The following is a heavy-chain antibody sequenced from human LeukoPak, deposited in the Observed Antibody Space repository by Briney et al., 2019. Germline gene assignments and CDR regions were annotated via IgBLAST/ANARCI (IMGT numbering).Heavy chain of an antibody. D-gene: IGHD1-14*01. V-gene: IGHV3-7*01. J-gene: IGHJ4*02. CDR2: INEDGSET. CDR1: GFIFSNCW. Sequence: PGGSLRLSCETSGFIFSNCWMTWVRQAPGKGLEWVANINEDGSETYYVDSVRGRFTISRDNAKNSLYLQMNSLRTEDTAVYYCARGGVRRGYYDYWGQGTLVTVSS. CDR3: ARGGVRRGYYDY.